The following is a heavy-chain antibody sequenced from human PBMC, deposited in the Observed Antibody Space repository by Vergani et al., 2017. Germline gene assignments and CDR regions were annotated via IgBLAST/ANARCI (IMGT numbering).Heavy chain of an antibody. CDR3: ASELSIGY. CDR1: GFTFSSYA. J-gene: IGHJ4*02. Sequence: QVQLVESGGGVVQPGRSLRLSCAASGFTFSSYAMHWVRQAPGKGLEWVAVISYDGSNKYYADSVKGRFTITRDNSKDTLYLLMNSLRAEDTAVYYCASELSIGYWGQGMLVTVSS. V-gene: IGHV3-30*04. CDR2: ISYDGSNK. D-gene: IGHD2/OR15-2a*01.